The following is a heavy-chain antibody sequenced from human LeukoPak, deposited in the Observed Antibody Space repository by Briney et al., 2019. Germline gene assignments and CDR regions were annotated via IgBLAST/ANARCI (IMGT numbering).Heavy chain of an antibody. J-gene: IGHJ6*03. D-gene: IGHD2/OR15-2a*01. Sequence: GESLNISCKGSGNSFISPWSCWVRQVPGKVLEWMGIIYPVDSASKASPSFEGQATMSVDKSISTAYLQWSLLKASATAIYYCARANISPRVPWYYHYVDVWGKGTTVTVSS. CDR1: GNSFISPW. V-gene: IGHV5-51*01. CDR2: IYPVDSAS. CDR3: ARANISPRVPWYYHYVDV.